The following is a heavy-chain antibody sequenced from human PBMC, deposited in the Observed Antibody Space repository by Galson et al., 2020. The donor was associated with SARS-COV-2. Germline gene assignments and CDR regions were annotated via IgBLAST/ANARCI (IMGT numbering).Heavy chain of an antibody. CDR2: IYYSGST. CDR3: ARGLRSTATFDY. V-gene: IGHV4-31*03. D-gene: IGHD2-15*01. CDR1: GGSISSGAYY. Sequence: SETLSLTCTVSGGSISSGAYYWTWIRQHPGKGLEYIGHIYYSGSTYYNPSLKSRVTMSLSTSENRFSLEVTSMTAADTAVCYCARGLRSTATFDYWGPGALVTVSS. J-gene: IGHJ4*02.